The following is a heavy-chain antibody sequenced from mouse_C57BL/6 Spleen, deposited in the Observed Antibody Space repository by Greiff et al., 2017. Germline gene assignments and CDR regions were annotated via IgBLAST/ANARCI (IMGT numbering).Heavy chain of an antibody. CDR1: GFTFSSYA. CDR2: ISDGGSYT. J-gene: IGHJ4*01. CDR3: ARASYSNPYYAMDY. D-gene: IGHD2-5*01. Sequence: DVHLVESGGGLVKPGGSLKLSCAASGFTFSSYAMSWVRQTPEKRLEWVATISDGGSYTYYPDNVKGRFTISRDNAKNNLYLQMRHLKSEDTAMYYCARASYSNPYYAMDYWGQGASVTVSS. V-gene: IGHV5-4*01.